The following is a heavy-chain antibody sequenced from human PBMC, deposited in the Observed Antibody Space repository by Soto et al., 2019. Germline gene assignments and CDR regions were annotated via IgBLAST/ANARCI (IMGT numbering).Heavy chain of an antibody. J-gene: IGHJ4*02. CDR2: ISSSGSTI. Sequence: GGSLRLSCAASGFTFSDYYMSWIRQAPGKGLEWVSYISSSGSTIYYADSVKGRFTISRDNAKNSLYLQMDSLRAEDTAVYYCARDRDSNYEPLNYWGQGTLVTVSS. CDR1: GFTFSDYY. V-gene: IGHV3-11*01. D-gene: IGHD4-4*01. CDR3: ARDRDSNYEPLNY.